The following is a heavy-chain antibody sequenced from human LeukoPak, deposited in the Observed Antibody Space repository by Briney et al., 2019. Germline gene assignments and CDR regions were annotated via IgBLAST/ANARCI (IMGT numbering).Heavy chain of an antibody. D-gene: IGHD3-3*01. V-gene: IGHV1-2*02. Sequence: GASVKLSCKASGYTFTGYYMHWVRQAPGQGLEWMGWINPNSSGTNYAQNLQGRVNMTRDTSINTAYMELSRLRADDTAVYYCALRRSWSYFDYWGQGTLVTVAS. CDR1: GYTFTGYY. J-gene: IGHJ4*02. CDR3: ALRRSWSYFDY. CDR2: INPNSSGT.